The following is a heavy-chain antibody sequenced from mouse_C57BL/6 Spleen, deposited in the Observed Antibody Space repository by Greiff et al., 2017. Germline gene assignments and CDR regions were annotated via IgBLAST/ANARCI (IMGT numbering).Heavy chain of an antibody. V-gene: IGHV5-6*01. CDR1: GFTFSSYG. CDR2: ISSGGSYT. D-gene: IGHD3-2*01. Sequence: DVHLVESGGDLVKPGGSLKLSCAASGFTFSSYGMSWVRQTPDKRLEWVATISSGGSYTYYPDSVKGRFTISRDNAKNTLYLQMSSLKSEDTAMYYCARQTETAYFDYWGQGTTLTVSS. CDR3: ARQTETAYFDY. J-gene: IGHJ2*01.